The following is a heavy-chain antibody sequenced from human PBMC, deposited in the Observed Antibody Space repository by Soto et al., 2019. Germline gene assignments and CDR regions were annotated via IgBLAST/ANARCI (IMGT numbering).Heavy chain of an antibody. J-gene: IGHJ4*02. Sequence: SVKVSCKASGYTFTGYYMHWVRQAPGQGLEWMGWINPNSGGTNYAQKFQGWVTMTRDTSISTAYMELSRLRSDDTAVYYCARDLSDSSSSLGWMGYWGQGTLVTVSS. CDR3: ARDLSDSSSSLGWMGY. D-gene: IGHD6-6*01. CDR2: INPNSGGT. V-gene: IGHV1-2*04. CDR1: GYTFTGYY.